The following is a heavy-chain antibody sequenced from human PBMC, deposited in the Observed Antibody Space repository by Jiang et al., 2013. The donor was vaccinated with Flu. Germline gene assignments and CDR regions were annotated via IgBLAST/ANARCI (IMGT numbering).Heavy chain of an antibody. CDR1: GFSFSTSGVG. Sequence: KPTQTLTLTCTFSGFSFSTSGVGVGWIRQPPGKALECLALIYWNDNKYYSPSLRSRLTITRDTSKNQVVLTMTNMDPVDSATYYCARPLYGDFSGYIDYWGQGTLVTVSS. D-gene: IGHD4-17*01. CDR3: ARPLYGDFSGYIDY. CDR2: IYWNDNK. V-gene: IGHV2-5*01. J-gene: IGHJ4*02.